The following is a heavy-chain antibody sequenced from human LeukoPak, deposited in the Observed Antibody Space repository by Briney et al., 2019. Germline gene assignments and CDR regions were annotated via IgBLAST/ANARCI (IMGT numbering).Heavy chain of an antibody. Sequence: SQTLSLTCAVSDGSISSGGYSWSWIRQPPGKGLEWIGYIYHSGSTYYNPSLKSRVTISVDRSKNQFSLKLSSVTAADTAVYYCARDNGYYYLDYWGQGNLVTVSS. D-gene: IGHD4-17*01. CDR3: ARDNGYYYLDY. CDR2: IYHSGST. J-gene: IGHJ4*02. CDR1: DGSISSGGYS. V-gene: IGHV4-30-2*01.